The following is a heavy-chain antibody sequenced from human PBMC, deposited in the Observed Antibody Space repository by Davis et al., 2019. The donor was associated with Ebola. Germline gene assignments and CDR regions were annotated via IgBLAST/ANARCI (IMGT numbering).Heavy chain of an antibody. Sequence: SVKGRFTISRDNAKNSLYLQMNSLRAEDTAVYYCARERGSYDRSGYYYYYFDYWGQGTLVTVSS. J-gene: IGHJ4*02. V-gene: IGHV3-48*01. D-gene: IGHD3-22*01. CDR3: ARERGSYDRSGYYYYYFDY.